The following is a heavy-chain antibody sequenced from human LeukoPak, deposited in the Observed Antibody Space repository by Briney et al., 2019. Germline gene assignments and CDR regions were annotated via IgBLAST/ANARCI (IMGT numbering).Heavy chain of an antibody. CDR1: GYSISSGYY. Sequence: SETLSLTCTVSGYSISSGYYWGWIRQPPGKGLEWIGSIYHSGSTYYNPSLKSQVTISVDTSKNQFSLKLSSVTAADTAVYYCARDYGKYYFDYWGQGTLVTVSS. CDR3: ARDYGKYYFDY. V-gene: IGHV4-38-2*02. CDR2: IYHSGST. D-gene: IGHD4-17*01. J-gene: IGHJ4*02.